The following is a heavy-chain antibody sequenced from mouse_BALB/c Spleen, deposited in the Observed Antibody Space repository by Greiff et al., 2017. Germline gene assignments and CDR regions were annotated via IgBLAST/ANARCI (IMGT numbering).Heavy chain of an antibody. CDR2: ISSGGST. D-gene: IGHD3-3*01. CDR1: GFTFSSYG. Sequence: EVQRVESGGDLVKPGGSLKLSCAASGFTFSSYGMSWVRQTPDKRLEWVATISSGGSTYYPDTVKGRFTISRDNAKNTLYLQMSSLKSEDTAMYYCARHRGFAYWGQGTLVTVSA. V-gene: IGHV5-6*01. CDR3: ARHRGFAY. J-gene: IGHJ3*01.